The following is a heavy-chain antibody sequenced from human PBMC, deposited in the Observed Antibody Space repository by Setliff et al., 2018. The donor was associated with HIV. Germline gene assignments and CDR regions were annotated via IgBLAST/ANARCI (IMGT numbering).Heavy chain of an antibody. J-gene: IGHJ1*01. Sequence: GASVKVSCKISGYTLTELSIHWVRQAPGKGLEWMANFDPEDGETFYAQKFQDRLTMTEDTSTDTAYMELSSLRSDDTAMYYCATDPGYSSTWYSESFQHWGQGTVVTVSS. CDR3: ATDPGYSSTWYSESFQH. V-gene: IGHV1-24*01. CDR2: FDPEDGET. CDR1: GYTLTELS. D-gene: IGHD6-13*01.